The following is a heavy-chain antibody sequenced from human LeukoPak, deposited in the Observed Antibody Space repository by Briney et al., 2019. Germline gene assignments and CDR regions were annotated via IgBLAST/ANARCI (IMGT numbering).Heavy chain of an antibody. CDR3: AQGVSDAFDI. D-gene: IGHD3-10*01. Sequence: ASVKVSCKASGYTFTSYGISWVRQAPGQGLEWMGWMNPNSGNTGYAQKFQGRVTMTRNTSISTAYMELSSLRSEDTAVYYCAQGVSDAFDIWGQGTMVTVSS. CDR2: MNPNSGNT. CDR1: GYTFTSYG. J-gene: IGHJ3*02. V-gene: IGHV1-8*02.